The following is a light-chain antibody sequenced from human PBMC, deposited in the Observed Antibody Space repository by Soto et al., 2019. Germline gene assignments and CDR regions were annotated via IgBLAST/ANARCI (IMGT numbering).Light chain of an antibody. CDR1: SGDVGGYDY. CDR3: SSHTSGSTRV. CDR2: EVT. Sequence: QSALTQPAPVSVSPGQSIAISCTGTSGDVGGYDYVSWYQQHPDKAPKLMIYEVTKRPSWVSNRFSGSKSGNTASLTISGLQPEDEADYYCSSHTSGSTRVFGSGTKVTVL. V-gene: IGLV2-14*01. J-gene: IGLJ1*01.